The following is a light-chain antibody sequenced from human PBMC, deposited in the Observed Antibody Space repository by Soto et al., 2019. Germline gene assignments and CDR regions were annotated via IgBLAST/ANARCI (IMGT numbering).Light chain of an antibody. Sequence: EIVLTQSPGTLSLSPVERATLSCRASQSVSSSHLAWYQQKPGQAPRLLIYGASSRATGIPDRFSGSGSGTDFTLTISRLEPEDFAVYYCQQRSNWPPITFGQGTRLEI. CDR2: GAS. J-gene: IGKJ5*01. CDR1: QSVSSSH. V-gene: IGKV3D-20*02. CDR3: QQRSNWPPIT.